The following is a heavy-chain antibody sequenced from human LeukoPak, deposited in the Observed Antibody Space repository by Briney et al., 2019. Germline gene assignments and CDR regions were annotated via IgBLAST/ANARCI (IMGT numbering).Heavy chain of an antibody. D-gene: IGHD2-21*02. V-gene: IGHV3-15*01. J-gene: IGHJ4*02. Sequence: GGSLRLSCVASGLTYSSARMGWVRQAPGKGLEWVGRSKSIADGGTTDYTAPVKGRFTISRDDSQNALYLQMNSLKTEDTAVYYCATDNPAYCRSDCYPRIWGQGTLVTVSS. CDR3: ATDNPAYCRSDCYPRI. CDR2: SKSIADGGTT. CDR1: GLTYSSAR.